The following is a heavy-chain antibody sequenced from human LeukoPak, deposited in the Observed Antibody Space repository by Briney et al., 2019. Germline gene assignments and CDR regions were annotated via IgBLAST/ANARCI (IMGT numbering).Heavy chain of an antibody. CDR3: ARGGGLDV. J-gene: IGHJ6*02. D-gene: IGHD3-16*01. CDR2: INHNGNVN. V-gene: IGHV3-7*03. CDR1: GFTFGKYW. Sequence: GSLRLSCVASGFTFGKYWMNWARQAPGKGLEWVASINHNGNVNYYVDSVKGRFTIPRDNAKNSLYLQMSNLRAEDTAVYFCARGGGLDVWGQGATVTVSS.